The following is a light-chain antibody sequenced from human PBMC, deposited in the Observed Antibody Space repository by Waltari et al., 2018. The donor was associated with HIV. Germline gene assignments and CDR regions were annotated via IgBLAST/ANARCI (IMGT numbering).Light chain of an antibody. J-gene: IGLJ3*02. Sequence: QSVLTQPPSVSAAPGQKVIISCSGSSPNIQTNYVSWYQQRPGTAPKLLIYDNDKRPSDIPGRFSASKSDTSATLVIAGLQTGDEADYYCGTWDSSLTIAVFGGGTKLTVL. CDR3: GTWDSSLTIAV. CDR2: DND. V-gene: IGLV1-51*01. CDR1: SPNIQTNY.